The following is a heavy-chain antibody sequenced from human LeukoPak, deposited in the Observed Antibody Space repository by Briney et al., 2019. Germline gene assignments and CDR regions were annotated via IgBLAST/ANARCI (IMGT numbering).Heavy chain of an antibody. CDR1: GGSFSGYY. CDR2: INHSGST. Sequence: NPSETLSFTGAVYGGSFSGYYWSWIRQPPGKGLEWIGEINHSGSTNYNPSLKSRVTISVDTSKNQFSLKLSSVTAADTAVYYCARSWGRRSTSRNWFDPWGQGTLVTVSS. V-gene: IGHV4-34*01. CDR3: ARSWGRRSTSRNWFDP. J-gene: IGHJ5*02. D-gene: IGHD2-2*01.